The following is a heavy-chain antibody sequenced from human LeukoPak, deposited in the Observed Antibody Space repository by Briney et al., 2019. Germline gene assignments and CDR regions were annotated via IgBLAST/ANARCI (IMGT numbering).Heavy chain of an antibody. CDR2: IYYSGST. D-gene: IGHD3-10*01. CDR3: ARVSLVRGAPDYYFDY. Sequence: SETLSLTCTVSGASISSHNWSWIRQPAGKGLEWIGYIYYSGSTNYNPSLKSRVTMSVDTSKNQFSLKLSSVTAADTAVYYCARVSLVRGAPDYYFDYWGQGTLVTVSS. V-gene: IGHV4-59*11. CDR1: GASISSHN. J-gene: IGHJ4*02.